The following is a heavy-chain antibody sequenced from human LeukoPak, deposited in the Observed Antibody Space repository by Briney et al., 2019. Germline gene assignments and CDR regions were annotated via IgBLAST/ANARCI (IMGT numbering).Heavy chain of an antibody. CDR1: GYTFTSYG. J-gene: IGHJ4*02. V-gene: IGHV1-18*01. CDR2: ISAYNGNT. Sequence: ASVKVSCKASGYTFTSYGISWVRQAPGQGLEWMGWISAYNGNTNYAQKLQGRVTMTTDTSTSTAYMELRSLRSDDTAVYYCARDRSYYFWSGYYPFDYWGQGTLVAVSS. D-gene: IGHD3-3*01. CDR3: ARDRSYYFWSGYYPFDY.